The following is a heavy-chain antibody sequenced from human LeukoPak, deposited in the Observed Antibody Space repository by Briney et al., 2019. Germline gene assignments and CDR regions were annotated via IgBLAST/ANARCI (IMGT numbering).Heavy chain of an antibody. J-gene: IGHJ4*02. CDR2: IYYSGST. CDR3: ARPDRAMVIDY. V-gene: IGHV4-39*01. Sequence: PSETLSLTCTVSGGSSSSSSYYWGWIRQPPGKGLEWIGSIYYSGSTYYNPSLKSRVTISVDTSKNQFSMKLSSVTAADTAVYYCARPDRAMVIDYWGQGTLVTVSS. D-gene: IGHD5-18*01. CDR1: GGSSSSSSYY.